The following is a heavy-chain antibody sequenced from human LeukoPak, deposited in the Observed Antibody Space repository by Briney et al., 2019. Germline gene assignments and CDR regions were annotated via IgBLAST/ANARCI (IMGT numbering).Heavy chain of an antibody. CDR2: ISGSGGST. CDR1: GFTFSSYA. Sequence: PGGSLRLSCAASGFTFSSYAMSWVRQAPGKGLEWVSAISGSGGSTYYADPVKGRFTISRDNSKNTLYLQMNSLRAEDTAVYYCAKVEQQWLVPSYYFDYWGQGTLVTVSS. CDR3: AKVEQQWLVPSYYFDY. D-gene: IGHD6-19*01. J-gene: IGHJ4*02. V-gene: IGHV3-23*01.